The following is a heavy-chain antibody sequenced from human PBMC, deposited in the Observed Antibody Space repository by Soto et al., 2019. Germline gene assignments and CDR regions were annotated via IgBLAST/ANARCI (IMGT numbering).Heavy chain of an antibody. CDR2: INPSGGST. D-gene: IGHD3-22*01. V-gene: IGHV1-46*01. J-gene: IGHJ6*02. Sequence: GASVKVSCKASGYTFTSYYMHWVRQAPGQGLEWMGIINPSGGSTSYAQKFQGRVTMTRDTSTSTVYMELSSLRSEDTAVYYCARELLVVVTTYIRNYGMDVWGQGTTVTVSS. CDR3: ARELLVVVTTYIRNYGMDV. CDR1: GYTFTSYY.